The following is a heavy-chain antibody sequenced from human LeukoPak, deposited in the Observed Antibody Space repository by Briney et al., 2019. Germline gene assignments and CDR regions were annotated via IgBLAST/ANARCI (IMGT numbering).Heavy chain of an antibody. Sequence: ASVKVSCKASGYTFTSYGISWVRQAPGQGLEWMGWISAYNGNTNYAQKLQGRVTMTTDTSTSTAYMELRSLRSDDTAVYYCARVFEDYGDRYNWFDPWGQGTLVTVSS. J-gene: IGHJ5*02. CDR2: ISAYNGNT. V-gene: IGHV1-18*01. CDR3: ARVFEDYGDRYNWFDP. CDR1: GYTFTSYG. D-gene: IGHD4-17*01.